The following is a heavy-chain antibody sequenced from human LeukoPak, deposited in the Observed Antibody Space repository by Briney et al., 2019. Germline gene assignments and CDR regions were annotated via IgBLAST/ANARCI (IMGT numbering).Heavy chain of an antibody. V-gene: IGHV1-69*04. CDR3: ARVGAVEVSSITMVRGVIGNGMDV. CDR2: IIPILGIA. CDR1: GGTFSSYA. D-gene: IGHD3-10*01. Sequence: SVKVSCKASGGTFSSYAISWVRQAPGQGLEWMGRIIPILGIANYAQKFQGRVTITADKSTSTAYMELSSLRSEDTAVYYCARVGAVEVSSITMVRGVIGNGMDVWGQGTTVTVSS. J-gene: IGHJ6*02.